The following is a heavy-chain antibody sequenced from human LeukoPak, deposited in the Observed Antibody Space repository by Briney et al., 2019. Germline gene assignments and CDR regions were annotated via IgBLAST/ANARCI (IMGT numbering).Heavy chain of an antibody. Sequence: GGSLRLSCTSSGFIFGSHWMNWVRQAPGKGPEWVANIKYDGSERYYVDSVKGRFSISRDNTKNLLYLQMNSLRVEDTAVYYCARDYGWSFANWGQGTLVTVSS. CDR1: GFIFGSHW. J-gene: IGHJ4*02. D-gene: IGHD3-10*01. V-gene: IGHV3-7*03. CDR3: ARDYGWSFAN. CDR2: IKYDGSER.